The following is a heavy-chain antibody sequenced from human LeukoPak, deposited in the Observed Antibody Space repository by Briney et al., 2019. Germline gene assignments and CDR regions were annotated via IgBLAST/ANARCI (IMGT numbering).Heavy chain of an antibody. J-gene: IGHJ3*02. CDR3: ARPYYYDSSAPLDDAFDI. V-gene: IGHV1-69*13. D-gene: IGHD3-22*01. Sequence: ASVKVSCKASGGTFSSYAISWVRQAPGQGLEWMGGIIPIFGTANYAQKFQGRVTITADESTGTAYMELSSLRSEDTAVYYCARPYYYDSSAPLDDAFDIWGQGTMVTVSS. CDR1: GGTFSSYA. CDR2: IIPIFGTA.